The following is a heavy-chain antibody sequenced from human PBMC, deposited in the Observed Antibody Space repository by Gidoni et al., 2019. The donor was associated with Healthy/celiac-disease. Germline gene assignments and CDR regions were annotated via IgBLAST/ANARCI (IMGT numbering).Heavy chain of an antibody. CDR1: GFTLSSYG. J-gene: IGHJ6*03. D-gene: IGHD6-6*01. V-gene: IGHV3-30*03. CDR2: ISYDGSNK. Sequence: QVQLVESGGGVVQPGRSLRLSCAASGFTLSSYGMHWVRQAPGKGLEWVAVISYDGSNKYYADSVKGRFTISRDNSKNTLYLQMNSLRAEDTAVYYCARELEYSSYYMDVWGKGTTVTVSS. CDR3: ARELEYSSYYMDV.